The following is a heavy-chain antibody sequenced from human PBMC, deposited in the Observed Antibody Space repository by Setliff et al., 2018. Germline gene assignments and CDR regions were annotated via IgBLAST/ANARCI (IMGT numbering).Heavy chain of an antibody. J-gene: IGHJ2*01. CDR1: GSSFTTYT. CDR2: IDTSSTWI. Sequence: PGGSLRLSCAASGSSFTTYTMNWIRQAPGQGLEWVSSIDTSSTWIYYADSVKGRFTISRDNAKNTLYLQMNSLRAEDTAVYYCARGYCSGGSCRLGSYWYFDLWGRGTLVTVSS. CDR3: ARGYCSGGSCRLGSYWYFDL. V-gene: IGHV3-21*01. D-gene: IGHD2-15*01.